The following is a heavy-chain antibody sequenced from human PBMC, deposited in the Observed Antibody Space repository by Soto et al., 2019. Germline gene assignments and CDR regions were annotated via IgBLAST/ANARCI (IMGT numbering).Heavy chain of an antibody. CDR3: ARDLTGVGARTHYYDGMDV. V-gene: IGHV3-33*01. Sequence: QVQLVESGGGVVQPGRSLRLSCAASGFTFSSYGMHWVRQAPGKGLEWVAVIWYDGSNKYYADSVKGRFTISRDNSKNTLYLQMNSLRAEDTAVYYCARDLTGVGARTHYYDGMDVWGQGTTVTVSS. CDR2: IWYDGSNK. CDR1: GFTFSSYG. J-gene: IGHJ6*02. D-gene: IGHD1-26*01.